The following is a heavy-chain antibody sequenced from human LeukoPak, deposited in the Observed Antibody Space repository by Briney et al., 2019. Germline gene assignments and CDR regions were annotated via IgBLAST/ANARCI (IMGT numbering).Heavy chain of an antibody. CDR1: GFTFSSYA. CDR2: ISYDGSNK. CDR3: AREHSSSSGHTNYYFDY. Sequence: GGSLRLSCAASGFTFSSYAMHWVRQAPGKGLEWVAVISYDGSNKYYADSVKGRFTISRDNSKNTLYLQMNSLRAEDTAVYYCAREHSSSSGHTNYYFDYWGQGTLVTVSS. D-gene: IGHD6-6*01. V-gene: IGHV3-30-3*01. J-gene: IGHJ4*02.